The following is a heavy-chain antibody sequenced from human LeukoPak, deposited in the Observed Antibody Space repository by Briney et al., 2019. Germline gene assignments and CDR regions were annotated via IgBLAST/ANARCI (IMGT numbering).Heavy chain of an antibody. J-gene: IGHJ4*02. CDR3: ATYYYGSGSYYLDD. V-gene: IGHV4-39*02. D-gene: IGHD3-10*01. CDR2: IYYSGST. Sequence: PSETLSLTCTVSGGSINNSSHYWGWIRQPPGKGLEWIGSIYYSGSTYYKPSLKSRVTISMDTSQTHFSLKLGSSTAADTALFYCATYYYGSGSYYLDDWGQGTRVTVSS. CDR1: GGSINNSSHY.